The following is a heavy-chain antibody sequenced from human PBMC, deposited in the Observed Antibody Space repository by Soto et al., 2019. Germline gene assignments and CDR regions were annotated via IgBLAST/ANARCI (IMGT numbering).Heavy chain of an antibody. D-gene: IGHD3-3*01. CDR2: INPNSGGT. CDR3: ARVMHYDFWSGYYTGADFDY. V-gene: IGHV1-2*02. CDR1: GYTFTGYY. Sequence: QVQLVQSGAEVKKPGASVKVSCKASGYTFTGYYMHWVRQAPGQGLEWMGWINPNSGGTNYAQKFQGRVTMTRDTSISTAYMELSRLRSDDTAVYYCARVMHYDFWSGYYTGADFDYWGQGTLVTVSS. J-gene: IGHJ4*02.